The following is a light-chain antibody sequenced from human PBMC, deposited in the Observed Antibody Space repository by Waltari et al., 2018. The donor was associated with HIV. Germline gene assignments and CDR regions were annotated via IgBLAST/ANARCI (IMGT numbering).Light chain of an antibody. CDR2: DFF. CDR1: SSYSGAYAY. J-gene: IGLJ2*01. V-gene: IGLV2-14*03. Sequence: QSALTQPASVFGSPGPSITISCTGTSSYSGAYAYVSWYRQHPDKAPQLLLYDFFYRPSGVSHRFSGSKSGNTASLTISGLQAEDEAVYSCSSYTTTNTIIFGGGTKLTVL. CDR3: SSYTTTNTII.